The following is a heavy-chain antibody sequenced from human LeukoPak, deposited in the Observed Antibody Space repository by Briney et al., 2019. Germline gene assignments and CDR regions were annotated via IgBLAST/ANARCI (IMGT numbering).Heavy chain of an antibody. CDR3: ARLVAYDSSGYHFDY. CDR2: IYPGDSDT. D-gene: IGHD3-22*01. J-gene: IGHJ4*02. CDR1: GYSFTSYW. V-gene: IGHV5-51*01. Sequence: GESLKISCKVSGYSFTSYWIGWVRQMPGKGLEWMGIIYPGDSDTRYSPSFQGQVTISADKSISTAYLQWSSLKASDTAMYYCARLVAYDSSGYHFDYWGQGTLVTVSS.